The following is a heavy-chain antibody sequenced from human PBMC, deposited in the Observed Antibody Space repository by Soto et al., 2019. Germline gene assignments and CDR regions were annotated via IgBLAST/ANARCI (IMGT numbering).Heavy chain of an antibody. CDR3: ARTQDRRSWYLAMDV. CDR2: IYYSGST. J-gene: IGHJ6*02. CDR1: GDSISSHY. D-gene: IGHD6-13*01. Sequence: SETLSLTCTVSGDSISSHYWSWIRQPPGKGLEWIGYIYYSGSTNYNPSLKSRVTISVDTSMHQFSLKLSSVTAADTAVYYCARTQDRRSWYLAMDVWGQGTTVTVSS. V-gene: IGHV4-59*11.